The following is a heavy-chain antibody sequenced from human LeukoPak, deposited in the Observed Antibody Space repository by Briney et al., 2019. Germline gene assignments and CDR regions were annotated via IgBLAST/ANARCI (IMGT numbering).Heavy chain of an antibody. J-gene: IGHJ4*02. Sequence: PAGSLTLSCAASGCTFDYYSMRWIRQAPGKGLEWVCEVSCDDNSTYYEDSVKVRFTTTRDNSKNSLFLQMYSLRTEDTALYFCAADIYAKGAVGAFDYWGKGTLVTVSS. D-gene: IGHD1-26*01. V-gene: IGHV3-43*01. CDR2: VSCDDNST. CDR1: GCTFDYYS. CDR3: AADIYAKGAVGAFDY.